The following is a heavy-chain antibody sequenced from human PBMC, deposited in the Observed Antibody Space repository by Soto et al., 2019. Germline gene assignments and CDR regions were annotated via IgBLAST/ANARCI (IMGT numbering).Heavy chain of an antibody. J-gene: IGHJ5*02. CDR3: ATSYDSGFDP. D-gene: IGHD5-12*01. CDR2: IKPDNGNT. V-gene: IGHV1-18*04. CDR1: GYPFSKYG. Sequence: QLQLVQSGGEVKKPGASVRVSCEAYGYPFSKYGISWIRQAPGQGLEWMGWIKPDNGNTDYAQKVQGRVTMTTDTSSNSAYMELRSLRSDDTAVYYCATSYDSGFDPWGQGTLVSVSS.